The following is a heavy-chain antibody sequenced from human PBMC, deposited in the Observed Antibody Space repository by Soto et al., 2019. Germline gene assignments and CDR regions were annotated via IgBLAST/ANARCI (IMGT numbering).Heavy chain of an antibody. CDR3: ARGGDYYDASGYFPGAY. V-gene: IGHV4-59*01. J-gene: IGHJ4*02. CDR1: GGSISSYY. D-gene: IGHD3-22*01. CDR2: IYYTGST. Sequence: PSETLSLTCTVSGGSISSYYWSWIRQPPGKGLEWIGYIYYTGSTNYNPSLKSRVTMSVDTSKNQFSLKLSSVTAADTAVYYCARGGDYYDASGYFPGAYWGQGTLVTVS.